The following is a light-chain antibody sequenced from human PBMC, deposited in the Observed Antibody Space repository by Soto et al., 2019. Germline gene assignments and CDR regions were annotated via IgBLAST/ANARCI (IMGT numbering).Light chain of an antibody. CDR3: EQYNTYST. CDR1: QNIGTW. CDR2: KAS. V-gene: IGKV1-5*03. J-gene: IGKJ1*01. Sequence: DIPMTQSPSTLSASVGDRVTITCRASQNIGTWLAWYQQKPGKAPNLMIYKASTLERGVPSRFSGSGSGTVFILTISGLQPDEFSTYFCEQYNTYSTFGQGPKVEIK.